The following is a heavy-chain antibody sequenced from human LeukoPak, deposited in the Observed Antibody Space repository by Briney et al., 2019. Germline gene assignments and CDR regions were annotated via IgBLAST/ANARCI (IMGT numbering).Heavy chain of an antibody. CDR3: ARDLDYFDSSRSHSRRNYFDY. CDR1: GFTFDDYA. J-gene: IGHJ4*02. CDR2: ISGDGGST. V-gene: IGHV3-43*02. Sequence: GGSLRLSCAASGFTFDDYAMHWVRQAPGKGLEWVSLISGDGGSTYYADSVKGGLTISRDNYKNTLYLQMNSLRGEDTAMYSCARDLDYFDSSRSHSRRNYFDYWGQGTLVTVSS. D-gene: IGHD3-22*01.